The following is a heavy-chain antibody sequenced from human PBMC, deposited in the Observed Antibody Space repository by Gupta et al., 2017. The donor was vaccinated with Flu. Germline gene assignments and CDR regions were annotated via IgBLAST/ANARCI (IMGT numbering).Heavy chain of an antibody. D-gene: IGHD3-22*01. V-gene: IGHV3-23*01. CDR3: AKDTALMIVAFFDY. J-gene: IGHJ4*02. Sequence: EVLLLESGGGLVQLGGSLRLPCAASGFTFPTFALIWVRPAPGKGLEWVSGITGSGRTTSYADSVKGRFTISRDNSEGTLYLQMNSLRADDSAIYYCAKDTALMIVAFFDYWGQGTLVTVSS. CDR2: ITGSGRTT. CDR1: GFTFPTFA.